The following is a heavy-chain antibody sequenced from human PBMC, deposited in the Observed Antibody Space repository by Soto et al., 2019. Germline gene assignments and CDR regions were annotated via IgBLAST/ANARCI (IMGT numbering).Heavy chain of an antibody. CDR3: ARVPYCSSTSCDPTGYGDYANYYYYYYVDV. J-gene: IGHJ6*03. CDR1: GFTFSRYS. D-gene: IGHD2-2*01. CDR2: ISSSSNSI. V-gene: IGHV3-48*04. Sequence: GGSLRLSCAASGFTFSRYSMNWVRQAPGKGLEWVSYISSSSNSIYYADSVKGRFTISRDNAKNSLYLQMNSLRAEDTAVYYCARVPYCSSTSCDPTGYGDYANYYYYYYVDVWGKGTTVTVSS.